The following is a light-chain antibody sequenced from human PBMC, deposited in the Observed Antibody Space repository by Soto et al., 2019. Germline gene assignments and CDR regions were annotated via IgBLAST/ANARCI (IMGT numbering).Light chain of an antibody. CDR3: CSYAGSSTFVA. CDR1: SNDVGRYFL. CDR2: EDT. Sequence: QSVLTQPASVSGSPGQSITISCTGTSNDVGRYFLVSWYQQHPGKAPKLMIYEDTKRPSGVSSRFSGSKSGNTASLTISGLQTEDEADYFCCSYAGSSTFVAFGGGTKLTVL. J-gene: IGLJ2*01. V-gene: IGLV2-23*02.